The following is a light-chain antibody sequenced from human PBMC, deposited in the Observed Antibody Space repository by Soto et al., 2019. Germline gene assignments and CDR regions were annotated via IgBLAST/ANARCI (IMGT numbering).Light chain of an antibody. V-gene: IGKV1-9*01. Sequence: IQLTQSPSFLSPSLGDSLTITCRASQVISTSLAWYQVKPGKAPKLLIYAASTLESGVPSRFSATVSGTEFSLTITSLQPEDFATYYCQQLFDSPITFGQGTRLEIK. CDR3: QQLFDSPIT. J-gene: IGKJ5*01. CDR1: QVISTS. CDR2: AAS.